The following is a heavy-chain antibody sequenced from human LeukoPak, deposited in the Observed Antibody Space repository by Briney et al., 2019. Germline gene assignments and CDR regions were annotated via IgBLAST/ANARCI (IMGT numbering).Heavy chain of an antibody. CDR2: ISGNGVST. Sequence: GSLRLSWAASGFTFISYAMSWVRQAPREGLEGVSSISGNGVSTYYADSLKGRFTISRDNSKNTVYLQMNSVSAEDTAVYYCAKGEDYAIVTDYRELDYWGQGTLVTVPS. CDR3: AKGEDYAIVTDYRELDY. D-gene: IGHD3-9*01. J-gene: IGHJ4*02. V-gene: IGHV3-23*01. CDR1: GFTFISYA.